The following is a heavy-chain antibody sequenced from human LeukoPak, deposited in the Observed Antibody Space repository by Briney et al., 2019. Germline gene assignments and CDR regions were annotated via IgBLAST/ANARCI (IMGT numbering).Heavy chain of an antibody. D-gene: IGHD5-24*01. J-gene: IGHJ5*02. V-gene: IGHV1-69*05. CDR2: IIPIFGTA. CDR3: ASQPSITNWFDP. CDR1: GYTFTSYG. Sequence: GASVKVSCKASGYTFTSYGISWVRQAPGQGLEWMGGIIPIFGTANYAQKFQGRVTITTDESTSTAYMELSSLRSEDTAVYYCASQPSITNWFDPWGQGTLVTVSS.